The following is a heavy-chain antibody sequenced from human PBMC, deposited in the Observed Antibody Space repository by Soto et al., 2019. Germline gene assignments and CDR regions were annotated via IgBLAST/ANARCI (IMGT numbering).Heavy chain of an antibody. J-gene: IGHJ4*02. V-gene: IGHV1-69*13. CDR3: ARTPGIAAAGSDY. D-gene: IGHD6-13*01. Sequence: ASVKVSCKASGGTFSSYAISWVRQAPGQGLEWMGGIIPIFGTANYAQKFQGRVTITADESTSTAYMELSSLRSEGTAVYYCARTPGIAAAGSDYWGQGTLVTVSS. CDR2: IIPIFGTA. CDR1: GGTFSSYA.